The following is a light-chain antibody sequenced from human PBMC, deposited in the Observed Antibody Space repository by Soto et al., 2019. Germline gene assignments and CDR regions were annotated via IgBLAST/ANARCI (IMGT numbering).Light chain of an antibody. J-gene: IGKJ2*01. CDR3: KQRSDWPPGYS. CDR1: QSLGSY. V-gene: IGKV3-11*02. CDR2: DAS. Sequence: EIVLTQSPATLSLSPGERATLSCRASQSLGSYLAWYQQKPGQAPRLLIYDASNTTTGIPARFSGSGSGGDIPLSINDLEPEEFGVYLCKQRSDWPPGYSFGQGTKLESK.